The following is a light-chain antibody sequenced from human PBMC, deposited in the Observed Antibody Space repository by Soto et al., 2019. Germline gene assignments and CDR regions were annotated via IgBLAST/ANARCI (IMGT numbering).Light chain of an antibody. J-gene: IGKJ4*01. Sequence: AIQLTQSPSSLSASVGDRVAITCRASEDVRSTLAWYQQKPGKAPKLLIYDASSLETGVPSRFSGSGSGTDFTLTISSLQPEDFATFYCQQYRTYPSFGGGTRVEIK. CDR1: EDVRST. V-gene: IGKV1-13*02. CDR3: QQYRTYPS. CDR2: DAS.